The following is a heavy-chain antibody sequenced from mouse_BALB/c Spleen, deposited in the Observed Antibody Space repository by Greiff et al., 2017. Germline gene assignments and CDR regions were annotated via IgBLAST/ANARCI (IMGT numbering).Heavy chain of an antibody. Sequence: QVQLQQPGAELVKPGASVKLSCKASGYTFTSYWMHWVKQRPGQGLEWIGEINPSNGRTNYNEKFKSKATLTVDKSSSTAYMQLSSLTSEDSAVYYCASPYYGNYGFAYWGQGTLGTVSA. D-gene: IGHD2-10*01. CDR1: GYTFTSYW. CDR3: ASPYYGNYGFAY. V-gene: IGHV1S81*02. CDR2: INPSNGRT. J-gene: IGHJ3*01.